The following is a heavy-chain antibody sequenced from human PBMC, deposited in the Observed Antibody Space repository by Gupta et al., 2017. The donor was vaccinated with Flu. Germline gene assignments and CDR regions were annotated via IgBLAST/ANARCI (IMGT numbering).Heavy chain of an antibody. Sequence: EVQLVESGGGLVQPGGSLRLSCAASGFTFSSYEMNWVRQAPGKGLEWISYISNSGGTIYYAYSVKGRVTISRDNAKNSLYLQMNSLRAEDTAVYYCARGPDRTYYYYMDVWGKGTTVTVSS. D-gene: IGHD1/OR15-1a*01. J-gene: IGHJ6*03. CDR1: GFTFSSYE. V-gene: IGHV3-48*03. CDR3: ARGPDRTYYYYMDV. CDR2: ISNSGGTI.